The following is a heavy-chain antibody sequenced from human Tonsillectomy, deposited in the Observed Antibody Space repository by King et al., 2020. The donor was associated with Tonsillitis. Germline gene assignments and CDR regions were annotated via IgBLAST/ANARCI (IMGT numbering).Heavy chain of an antibody. CDR3: AKLAFDTFPGYLS. D-gene: IGHD3-9*01. J-gene: IGHJ5*02. CDR2: ISGSGSTT. Sequence: VQLVESGGGLVQPGGSLRLSCEGSGFDFTSYTLSWVRHTPRKGLEWVSGISGSGSTTYYADSVRGRFTISRDKSKNTLYLQMNSLRAEDTAVYYCAKLAFDTFPGYLSLGPRTLLTDSS. CDR1: GFDFTSYT. V-gene: IGHV3-23*04.